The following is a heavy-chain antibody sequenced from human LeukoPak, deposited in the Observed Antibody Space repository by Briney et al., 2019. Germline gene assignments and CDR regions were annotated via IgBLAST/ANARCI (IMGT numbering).Heavy chain of an antibody. D-gene: IGHD3-10*01. J-gene: IGHJ3*02. CDR2: IYHSGST. V-gene: IGHV4-38-2*01. CDR1: GYSISSGYY. CDR3: ASVDYYGSGSYDDAFDI. Sequence: SETLSLTCAVSGYSISSGYYWGWIRQPPGKGLEWIGSIYHSGSTNYNPSLKSRVTISVDTSKNQFSLKLSSVTAADTAVYYCASVDYYGSGSYDDAFDIWGQGTMVTVSS.